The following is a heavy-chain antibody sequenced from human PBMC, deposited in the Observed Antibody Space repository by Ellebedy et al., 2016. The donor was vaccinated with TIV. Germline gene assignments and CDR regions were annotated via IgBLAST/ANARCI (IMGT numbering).Heavy chain of an antibody. CDR1: GYTFSKYD. D-gene: IGHD5-12*01. V-gene: IGHV1-8*01. CDR3: ARGKTEATN. CDR2: MNPDIGNT. Sequence: ASVKVSCXAFGYTFSKYDVNWVRQATGQGLEWMGWMNPDIGNTGYAQKFQGRVTMTRNTSISTAYMGLGSLTSEDTAVYYCARGKTEATNWGQGTLVTVSS. J-gene: IGHJ4*02.